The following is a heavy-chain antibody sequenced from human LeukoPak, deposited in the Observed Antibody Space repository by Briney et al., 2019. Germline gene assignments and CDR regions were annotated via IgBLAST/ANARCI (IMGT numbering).Heavy chain of an antibody. Sequence: PSETLSLTCAVYGGSFSGYYWSWIRQPPGKGLEWIGEINHSGSTNYNPSLKSRVTISVDTSKNQFSLKLSSVTAADTAVYYCARGNYDYVWGSYRLAYYFDYWGQGTLVTVSS. CDR3: ARGNYDYVWGSYRLAYYFDY. V-gene: IGHV4-34*01. CDR2: INHSGST. D-gene: IGHD3-16*02. J-gene: IGHJ4*02. CDR1: GGSFSGYY.